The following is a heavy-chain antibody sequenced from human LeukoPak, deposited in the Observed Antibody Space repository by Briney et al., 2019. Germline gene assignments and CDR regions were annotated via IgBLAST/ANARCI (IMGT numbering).Heavy chain of an antibody. J-gene: IGHJ4*02. V-gene: IGHV1-2*06. CDR2: INPNSGGT. Sequence: ASVKVSCKASGYTFTGYYIHWVRQAPGQGLEWMGRINPNSGGTNYAQKFQGRVTMTRDTSISTAYMELSSLRSDDTAVYYCAGVMIVATIATPFDYWGQGTLVTVSS. D-gene: IGHD5-12*01. CDR3: AGVMIVATIATPFDY. CDR1: GYTFTGYY.